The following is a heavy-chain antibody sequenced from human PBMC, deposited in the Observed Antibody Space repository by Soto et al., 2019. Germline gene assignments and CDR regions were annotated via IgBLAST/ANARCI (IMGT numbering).Heavy chain of an antibody. CDR1: GYTLTELS. CDR3: ARSSWSSYYFDY. D-gene: IGHD6-13*01. J-gene: IGHJ4*02. CDR2: FDPEDGET. V-gene: IGHV1-24*01. Sequence: ASVKVSCKVSGYTLTELSMHWVRQAPGKGLEWMGGFDPEDGETIYAQKFQCRVTITADASTNTVYMELNSLRAENTAESYCARSSWSSYYFDYWGQGTLVTVSS.